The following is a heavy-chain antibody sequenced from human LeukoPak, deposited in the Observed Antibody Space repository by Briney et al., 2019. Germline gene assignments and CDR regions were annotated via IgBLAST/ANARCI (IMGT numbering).Heavy chain of an antibody. CDR2: IYYSGST. CDR1: GGSISSGGYY. Sequence: SETLSLTCTVSGGSISSGGYYWSWIRQHPGKGLEWIGYIYYSGSTYYNPSLKSRVTISVDTSKNQFSLKLSSVTAADTAVYYCARHYAVAATAPFHGWGQGTLVTVSS. D-gene: IGHD2-15*01. J-gene: IGHJ4*02. CDR3: ARHYAVAATAPFHG. V-gene: IGHV4-31*03.